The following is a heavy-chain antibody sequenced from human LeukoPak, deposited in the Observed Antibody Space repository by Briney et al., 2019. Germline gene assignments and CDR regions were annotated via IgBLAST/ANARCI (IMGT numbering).Heavy chain of an antibody. Sequence: SETLSLTCTVSDGSISTYYWSWIRQPAGKGLEWIGRIYTTGSTNYNPSLKSRVTMSVDTSKNQFSLNLNSVTAADTAVYYCARAVITFGAAVAKGFDCWGQGTRVTVSS. CDR3: ARAVITFGAAVAKGFDC. D-gene: IGHD3-16*01. J-gene: IGHJ4*02. CDR2: IYTTGST. CDR1: DGSISTYY. V-gene: IGHV4-4*07.